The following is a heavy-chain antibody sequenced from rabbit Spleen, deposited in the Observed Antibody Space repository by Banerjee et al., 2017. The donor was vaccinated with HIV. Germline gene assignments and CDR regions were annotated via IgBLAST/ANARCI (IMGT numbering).Heavy chain of an antibody. D-gene: IGHD8-1*01. J-gene: IGHJ6*01. Sequence: QSLEESGGDLVKPGASLTLTCTASEFSFSTSYMCWVRQAPGKGLEWIACIAGSSSGFTYSATWAKGRFTISKPSSTTVTLQMTSLTAADTATYFCARDTGSSFSSYGMDLWGPGTLVTVS. CDR2: IAGSSSGFT. V-gene: IGHV1S40*01. CDR1: EFSFSTSY. CDR3: ARDTGSSFSSYGMDL.